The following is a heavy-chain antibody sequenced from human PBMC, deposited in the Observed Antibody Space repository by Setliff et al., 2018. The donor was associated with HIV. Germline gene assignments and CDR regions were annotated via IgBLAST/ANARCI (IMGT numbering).Heavy chain of an antibody. CDR2: ISSSSSYI. V-gene: IGHV3-21*01. Sequence: GGSLRLSCAASGFAFSFYAMNWVRQAPGKGLEWVSSISSSSSYIYYADSVKGRFTISRDNAENSLYLQMNSLRAEDTAVYYCSILRAFDIWGQGTMVTVSS. D-gene: IGHD2-2*02. CDR3: SILRAFDI. J-gene: IGHJ3*02. CDR1: GFAFSFYA.